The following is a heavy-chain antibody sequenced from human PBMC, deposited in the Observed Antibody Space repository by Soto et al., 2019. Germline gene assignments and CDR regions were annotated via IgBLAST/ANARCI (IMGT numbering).Heavy chain of an antibody. D-gene: IGHD5-12*01. J-gene: IGHJ2*01. Sequence: QLQLQESGPGLVKPSETLSLTCTVSGGSISSSSYYWGWIRQPPGKGLEWIGSIYYSGSTYYNPSLKSRVTISVDTSKNQFSLKLSSVTAADTAVYYCASMASGYDYWYFDLWGRGTLVTVSS. V-gene: IGHV4-39*01. CDR2: IYYSGST. CDR3: ASMASGYDYWYFDL. CDR1: GGSISSSSYY.